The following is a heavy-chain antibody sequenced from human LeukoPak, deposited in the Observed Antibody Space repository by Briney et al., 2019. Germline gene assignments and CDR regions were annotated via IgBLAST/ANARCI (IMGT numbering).Heavy chain of an antibody. CDR1: GFTFSSYS. CDR3: AKDFGRWLLLRAFDY. CDR2: ISSSSSYI. Sequence: GGSLRLSCAASGFTFSSYSMNWVRQAPGKGLEWVSSISSSSSYIYYADSVKGRFTISRDNAKNSLYLQMNSLRAEDTAVYYCAKDFGRWLLLRAFDYWGQGTLVTVSS. J-gene: IGHJ4*02. D-gene: IGHD3-22*01. V-gene: IGHV3-21*01.